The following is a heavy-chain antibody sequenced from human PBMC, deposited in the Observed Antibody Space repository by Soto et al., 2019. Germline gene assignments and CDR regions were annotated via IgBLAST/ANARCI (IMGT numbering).Heavy chain of an antibody. J-gene: IGHJ3*02. V-gene: IGHV1-69*02. CDR1: GGTFSSYT. CDR2: IIPILGIA. CDR3: ASEIRTGIDAFDI. D-gene: IGHD7-27*01. Sequence: SVKVSCKASGGTFSSYTISWVRQAPGQGLEWMGRIIPILGIANYAQKFQGRVTITADKSTSTAYMELSSLRSEDTAVYYCASEIRTGIDAFDIWGQGTRVTVSS.